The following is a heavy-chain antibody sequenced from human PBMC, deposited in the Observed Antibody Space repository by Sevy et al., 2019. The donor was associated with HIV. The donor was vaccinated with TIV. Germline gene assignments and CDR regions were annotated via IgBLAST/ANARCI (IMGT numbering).Heavy chain of an antibody. CDR2: IWYDGSNK. V-gene: IGHV3-33*01. CDR3: ARGLAIAAAGTDYFDY. CDR1: GFTFSSYG. J-gene: IGHJ4*02. D-gene: IGHD6-13*01. Sequence: GGSLRLSCAASGFTFSSYGMHWVRQAPVKGLEWVAVIWYDGSNKYYADSVKGRFTISRDNSKNTLYLQMNSLRAEDTAVYYCARGLAIAAAGTDYFDYWGQGTLVTVSS.